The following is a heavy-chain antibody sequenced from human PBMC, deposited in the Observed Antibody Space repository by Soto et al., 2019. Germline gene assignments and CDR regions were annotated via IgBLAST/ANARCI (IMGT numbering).Heavy chain of an antibody. D-gene: IGHD6-19*01. CDR3: ARGRWVIGIAVAGLRAEYFQH. V-gene: IGHV4-34*01. CDR1: GGSFSGYY. CDR2: INHSGST. J-gene: IGHJ1*01. Sequence: QVQLQQWGAGLLKPSETLSLTCAVYGGSFSGYYWSWIRQPPGKGLAWIGEINHSGSTNYNPFLKSRVTISVDTSKSQFSLKLSSVTAADTAVYYCARGRWVIGIAVAGLRAEYFQHWGQGTLVTVSS.